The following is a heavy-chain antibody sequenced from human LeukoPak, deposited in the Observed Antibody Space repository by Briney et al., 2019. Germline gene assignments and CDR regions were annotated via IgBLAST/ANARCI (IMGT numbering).Heavy chain of an antibody. D-gene: IGHD5-24*01. CDR2: IGTAGDT. V-gene: IGHV3-13*01. CDR1: GFTFSSYD. Sequence: GGSLRLSCAASGFTFSSYDMHWVRQATGKGLEWVSAIGTAGDTYYPGSVKGRFTISRENAKNSLYLQMNSLRAGDTAVYYCARGPGRDGYNGGWFDPWGQGTLVTVSS. J-gene: IGHJ5*02. CDR3: ARGPGRDGYNGGWFDP.